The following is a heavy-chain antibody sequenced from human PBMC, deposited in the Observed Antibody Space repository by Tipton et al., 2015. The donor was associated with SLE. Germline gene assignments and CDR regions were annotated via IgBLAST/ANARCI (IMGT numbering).Heavy chain of an antibody. CDR3: AKDMYYDSSGSVDY. CDR2: ISYDGSNK. J-gene: IGHJ4*02. V-gene: IGHV3-30*18. D-gene: IGHD3-22*01. Sequence: SLRLSCAASGFTFSSHWMHWVRQAPGKGLEWVAVISYDGSNKYYADSVKGRFTISRDNSKNTLFLQMNSLRAEDTAVYYCAKDMYYDSSGSVDYWGQGTLVTVSS. CDR1: GFTFSSHW.